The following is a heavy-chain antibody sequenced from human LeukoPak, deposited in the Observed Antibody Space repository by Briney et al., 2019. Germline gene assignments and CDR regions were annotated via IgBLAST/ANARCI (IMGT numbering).Heavy chain of an antibody. D-gene: IGHD2-15*01. CDR2: IYYSGST. CDR1: GGSISNYY. V-gene: IGHV4-59*01. Sequence: PSETLSLTCTVSGGSISNYYWSWIRQPPGKGLESIGYIYYSGSTNYNPSLKSRVTISVDMSKNQFSLELNSVTAADTAVYYCARGRFELPFWGQGTLDTVSS. J-gene: IGHJ4*02. CDR3: ARGRFELPF.